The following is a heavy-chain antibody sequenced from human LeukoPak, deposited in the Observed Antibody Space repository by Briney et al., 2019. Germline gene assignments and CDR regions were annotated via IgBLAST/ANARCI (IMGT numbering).Heavy chain of an antibody. D-gene: IGHD5-18*01. V-gene: IGHV1-69*06. CDR1: GGTFSSYA. Sequence: SVKVSCKASGGTFSSYAISWVRQAPGQGLEWMGGIIPIFGTANYAQKFQGRVTITADKSTSTAYMELSSLRSEDTAVYYCARGRSGYSYGFGDYWGQGTPVTVSS. J-gene: IGHJ4*02. CDR2: IIPIFGTA. CDR3: ARGRSGYSYGFGDY.